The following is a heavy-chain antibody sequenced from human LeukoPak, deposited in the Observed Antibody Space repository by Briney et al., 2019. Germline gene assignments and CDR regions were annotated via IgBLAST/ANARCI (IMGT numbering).Heavy chain of an antibody. CDR1: GFTFSSYG. CDR3: AKAPVTTCRGAYYYPFDY. V-gene: IGHV3-23*01. J-gene: IGHJ4*02. Sequence: PGGTLRLSCAASGFTFSSYGMSWVRQAPGKGLEWVSAISGSGGSTYYADSVKGRFTISRDSSKNTLFLQMNRLRPEDAAVYYCAKAPVTTCRGAYYYPFDYWGQGTLVTVSS. CDR2: ISGSGGST. D-gene: IGHD2-15*01.